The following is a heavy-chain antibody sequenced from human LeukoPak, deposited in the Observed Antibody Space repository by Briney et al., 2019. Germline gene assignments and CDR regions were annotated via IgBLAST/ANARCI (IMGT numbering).Heavy chain of an antibody. Sequence: GGSLRLSCAASGFNFNNAWMSWVRQAPGKGLEWVSVIYSGGSTYYADSVKGRFTISRDNSKNTLYLQMNSLRAEDTAVYYCARDLANCGGDCSDWYFDLWGRGTLVIVSS. J-gene: IGHJ2*01. CDR2: IYSGGST. D-gene: IGHD2-21*02. V-gene: IGHV3-53*01. CDR1: GFNFNNAW. CDR3: ARDLANCGGDCSDWYFDL.